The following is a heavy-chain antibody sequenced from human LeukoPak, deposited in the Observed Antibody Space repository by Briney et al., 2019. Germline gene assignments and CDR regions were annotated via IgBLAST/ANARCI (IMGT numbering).Heavy chain of an antibody. CDR2: IVVGSGNT. D-gene: IGHD3-22*01. J-gene: IGHJ4*02. Sequence: SVKVSCKASGFTFTSSAVQWVRQARGQRLEWIGWIVVGSGNTNYAQKFQERVTITRDMSTSTAYMELSSLRSEDTAVYYCAADQGYYSHTLSCWGQGTLVTGSS. V-gene: IGHV1-58*01. CDR3: AADQGYYSHTLSC. CDR1: GFTFTSSA.